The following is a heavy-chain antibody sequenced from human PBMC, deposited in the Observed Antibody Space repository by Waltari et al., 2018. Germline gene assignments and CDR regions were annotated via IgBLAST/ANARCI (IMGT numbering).Heavy chain of an antibody. D-gene: IGHD5-18*01. CDR1: GYSFTSYW. CDR2: IYPGDSDT. Sequence: EVQLVQSGAEVKKPGESLKISCKGSGYSFTSYWIGWVRQMPGKGLEWMGIIYPGDSDTRYSPSFQGQVTISADKAISTAYLQGSSLKASDTAMYYCARLGLPDDKGYSYGYYYYMDVWGKGTTVTVSS. J-gene: IGHJ6*03. V-gene: IGHV5-51*03. CDR3: ARLGLPDDKGYSYGYYYYMDV.